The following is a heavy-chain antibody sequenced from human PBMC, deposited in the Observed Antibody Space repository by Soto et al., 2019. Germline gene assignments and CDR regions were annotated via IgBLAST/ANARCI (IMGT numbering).Heavy chain of an antibody. J-gene: IGHJ4*02. D-gene: IGHD3-10*01. V-gene: IGHV3-23*01. CDR2: ISGSGGST. CDR1: GFTFSSYA. CDR3: AKAVRYYGSGSYPDY. Sequence: GGSLRLSCAASGFTFSSYAMSWVRQAPGEGLEWVSAISGSGGSTYYADSVKGRFTISRDNSKNTLYLQMNSLRAEDTAVYYCAKAVRYYGSGSYPDYWGQGTLVTVSS.